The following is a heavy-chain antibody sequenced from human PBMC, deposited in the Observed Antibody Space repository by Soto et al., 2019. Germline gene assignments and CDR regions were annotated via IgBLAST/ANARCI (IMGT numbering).Heavy chain of an antibody. CDR3: ARDPVHVSDDSSGYSRDAFDI. V-gene: IGHV1-18*01. D-gene: IGHD3-22*01. Sequence: QVQLVQSGAEVKKPGASVKVSCKASGYTFTSYGISWVRQAPGQGLEWMGWISAYNGNTNYAQKLQGRVTMTTDTSTRTAYMELRSLRSDDTAVYYCARDPVHVSDDSSGYSRDAFDIWEQGTMVTVSS. J-gene: IGHJ3*02. CDR2: ISAYNGNT. CDR1: GYTFTSYG.